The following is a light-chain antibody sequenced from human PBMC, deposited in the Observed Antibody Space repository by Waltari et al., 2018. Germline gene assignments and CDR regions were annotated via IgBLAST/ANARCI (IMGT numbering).Light chain of an antibody. Sequence: EIVLTQSPGTLSLSPGERATLSCRDSQTIRESLAWYQQKPGQAPRLLIYGASSRAAGIPDRFSGSGSGTDFSLTISRLEPEDFAVYYCQHYVRLPVTFGRGTKVEIK. J-gene: IGKJ1*01. CDR2: GAS. CDR1: QTIRES. V-gene: IGKV3-20*01. CDR3: QHYVRLPVT.